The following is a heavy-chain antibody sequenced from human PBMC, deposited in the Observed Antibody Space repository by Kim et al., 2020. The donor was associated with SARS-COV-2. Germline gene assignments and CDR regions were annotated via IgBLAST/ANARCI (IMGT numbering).Heavy chain of an antibody. V-gene: IGHV4-59*01. CDR1: GGSISSYY. D-gene: IGHD3-22*01. CDR3: ARALGYYDSSGYYSLVRFDY. CDR2: IYYSGST. J-gene: IGHJ4*02. Sequence: SETLSLTCTVSGGSISSYYWSWIRQPPGKGLEWIGYIYYSGSTNYNPSLKSRVTISVDTSKNQFSLKLSSVTAADTAVYYCARALGYYDSSGYYSLVRFDYWGQGTLVTVSS.